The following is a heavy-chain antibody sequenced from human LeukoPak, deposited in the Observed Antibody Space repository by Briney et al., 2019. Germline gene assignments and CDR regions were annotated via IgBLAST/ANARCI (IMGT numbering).Heavy chain of an antibody. CDR3: ARETNVDTAMVDAFDI. CDR1: GGTFSSYA. V-gene: IGHV1-69*01. CDR2: IIPIFATA. J-gene: IGHJ3*02. D-gene: IGHD5-18*01. Sequence: GASVKVSCKASGGTFSSYAISWARQAPGQGLEWMGGIIPIFATANYAQKFQGRVTITADESTSTAYMELSSLRSEDTAVYYCARETNVDTAMVDAFDIWGQGTMVTVSS.